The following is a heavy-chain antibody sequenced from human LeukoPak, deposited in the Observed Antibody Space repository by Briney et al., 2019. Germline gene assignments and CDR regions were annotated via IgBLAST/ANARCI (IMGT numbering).Heavy chain of an antibody. CDR2: MYSSGST. CDR3: ARGALMYYYGSGSYWDPYYYGMDV. J-gene: IGHJ6*02. D-gene: IGHD3-10*01. Sequence: PSETLSLTCTVSGGXISSSNYYWGWIRQPPGKGLEWLGSMYSSGSTNYNPSLKSRVTISVDTSKNQFSLKLSSVTAADTAVYYCARGALMYYYGSGSYWDPYYYGMDVWGQGTTVTVSS. V-gene: IGHV4-39*07. CDR1: GGXISSSNYY.